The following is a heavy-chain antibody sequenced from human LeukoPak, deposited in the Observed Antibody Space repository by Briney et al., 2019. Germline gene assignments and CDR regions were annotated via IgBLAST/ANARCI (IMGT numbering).Heavy chain of an antibody. V-gene: IGHV1-2*02. J-gene: IGHJ4*02. Sequence: ASVKVSCKASGYTFTGYYMHWVRQAPGQGLEWMGWSNPNSGDTNYAQKFQGRVTMTRDTSISTAYMELSRLRSDDTAVYYCAKSRPAGYCINGICFRDFDYWGQGTLVTVSS. CDR3: AKSRPAGYCINGICFRDFDY. CDR2: SNPNSGDT. CDR1: GYTFTGYY. D-gene: IGHD2-8*01.